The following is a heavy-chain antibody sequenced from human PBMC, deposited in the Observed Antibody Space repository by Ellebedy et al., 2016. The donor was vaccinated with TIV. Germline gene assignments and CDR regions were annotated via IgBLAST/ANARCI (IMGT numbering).Heavy chain of an antibody. Sequence: MPSETLSLTCTVSGGSISNYYWSWNRQPPGKGLEWIGYIYYSGSTNYNPSLESRVTISVDTSKNQFSLKLSSVTAADTAVYYCAREGRGNSAGMDVWGKGTTVTVSS. CDR2: IYYSGST. V-gene: IGHV4-59*01. D-gene: IGHD4-23*01. CDR1: GGSISNYY. J-gene: IGHJ6*04. CDR3: AREGRGNSAGMDV.